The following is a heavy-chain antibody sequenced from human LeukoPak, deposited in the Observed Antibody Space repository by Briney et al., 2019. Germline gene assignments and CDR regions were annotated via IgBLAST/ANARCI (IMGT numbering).Heavy chain of an antibody. D-gene: IGHD1-26*01. CDR3: ARDWGSGSPNWFDP. CDR1: GGSISSGPYY. J-gene: IGHJ5*02. V-gene: IGHV4-39*07. Sequence: SETLSLTCTVSGGSISSGPYYWGWIRQPPGKGLEWIGSIYYSGSTYYNPSLKSRVTVSVDTSKNQFSLKLSSVTAADTAVYYCARDWGSGSPNWFDPWGQGTLVTVSS. CDR2: IYYSGST.